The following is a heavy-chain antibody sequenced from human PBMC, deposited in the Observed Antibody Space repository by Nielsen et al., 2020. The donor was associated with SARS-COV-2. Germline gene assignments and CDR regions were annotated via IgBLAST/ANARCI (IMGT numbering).Heavy chain of an antibody. J-gene: IGHJ6*02. D-gene: IGHD6-19*01. V-gene: IGHV3-30*04. Sequence: GESLEISCAASGFTFSGSPLHWVRQAPGEGLEWVAVISYDGSSRYYADSVKGRFTISRDNAKNTLYLQMNSLRAEDTAVYYCAKGREQWYFYYGMDVWGQGTTVTVSS. CDR1: GFTFSGSP. CDR2: ISYDGSSR. CDR3: AKGREQWYFYYGMDV.